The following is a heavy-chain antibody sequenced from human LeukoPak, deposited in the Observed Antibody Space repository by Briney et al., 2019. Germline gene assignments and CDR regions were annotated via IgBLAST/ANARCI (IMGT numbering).Heavy chain of an antibody. CDR1: GFSFSSYY. V-gene: IGHV3-23*01. CDR3: ARHYGDYTYYFDY. D-gene: IGHD4-17*01. Sequence: GGSLRLSCAASGFSFSSYYMSWVRQAPGKGLEWVSAISGSGGSTYYADSVKGRFTISRDNSKNTLYLQMNSLRAEDTAVYYCARHYGDYTYYFDYWGQGTLVTVSS. J-gene: IGHJ4*02. CDR2: ISGSGGST.